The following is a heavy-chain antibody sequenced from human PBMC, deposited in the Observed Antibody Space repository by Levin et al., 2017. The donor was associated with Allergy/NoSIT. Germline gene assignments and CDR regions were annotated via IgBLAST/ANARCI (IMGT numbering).Heavy chain of an antibody. J-gene: IGHJ4*02. V-gene: IGHV3-23*01. Sequence: GGSLRLSCAASGFPFSNYAMSWVRQTPGRGLEWVSTITTSGGSTYYSDSVKGRFTISRDNSKNTLYLQMNSLRDDDTAVYYCAKPDGGYWGQGTLVTVSS. D-gene: IGHD3-16*01. CDR2: ITTSGGST. CDR3: AKPDGGY. CDR1: GFPFSNYA.